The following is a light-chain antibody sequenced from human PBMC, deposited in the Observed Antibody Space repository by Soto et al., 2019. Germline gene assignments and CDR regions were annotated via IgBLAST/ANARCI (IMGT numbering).Light chain of an antibody. CDR3: SSYTRSSTVL. V-gene: IGLV2-14*01. CDR1: SSDVGTYNS. CDR2: DVD. J-gene: IGLJ2*01. Sequence: QSALTQPASVSGSPGQSITISCTGTSSDVGTYNSVSWYQQHPGKAPKLMIYDVDIRPSGVSNRFSGSKSGNTASLTISGLQAEDGADYYCSSYTRSSTVLFGGGTQLTVL.